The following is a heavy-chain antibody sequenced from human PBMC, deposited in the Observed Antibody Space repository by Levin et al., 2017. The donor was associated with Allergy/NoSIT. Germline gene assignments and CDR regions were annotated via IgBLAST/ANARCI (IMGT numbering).Heavy chain of an antibody. CDR3: ARRPYSAGFDP. D-gene: IGHD2-21*01. CDR1: GGSFSGYY. V-gene: IGHV4-34*01. J-gene: IGHJ5*02. Sequence: SETLSLTCAVYGGSFSGYYWSWIRQSPGKGLEWSGEIDHSGSTNDNPSVKRRVTMAVETSKNQFSLRLRSVTAADNAVYYCARRPYSAGFDPWGQGTLVTVSS. CDR2: IDHSGST.